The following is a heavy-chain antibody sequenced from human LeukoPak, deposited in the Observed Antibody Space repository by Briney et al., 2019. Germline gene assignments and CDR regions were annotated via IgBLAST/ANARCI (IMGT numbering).Heavy chain of an antibody. J-gene: IGHJ5*02. Sequence: SETLSLTCTVSGGSISSYYWSWIRQPPGKGLEWIGYIYYSGSTNYSPSLKSRVTISVDTSKNQFSLKLSSVTAADTAVYYCASGIAAAGTLRWFDPWGQGTLVTVSS. CDR2: IYYSGST. V-gene: IGHV4-59*01. CDR1: GGSISSYY. CDR3: ASGIAAAGTLRWFDP. D-gene: IGHD6-13*01.